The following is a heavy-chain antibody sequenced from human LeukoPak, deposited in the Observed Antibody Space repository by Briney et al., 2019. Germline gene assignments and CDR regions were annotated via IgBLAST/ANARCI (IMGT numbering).Heavy chain of an antibody. D-gene: IGHD3-9*01. CDR2: ISSSSSTI. V-gene: IGHV3-48*02. CDR3: ARGNPYYDILTGQADY. CDR1: GFTFSSYS. J-gene: IGHJ4*02. Sequence: GGSLRLSCAASGFTFSSYSMNWVRQAPGKGLEWVSYISSSSSTIYYADSVKGRFTISRDNAKNSLYLQMNSLGDEDTAVYYCARGNPYYDILTGQADYWGQGTLVTVSS.